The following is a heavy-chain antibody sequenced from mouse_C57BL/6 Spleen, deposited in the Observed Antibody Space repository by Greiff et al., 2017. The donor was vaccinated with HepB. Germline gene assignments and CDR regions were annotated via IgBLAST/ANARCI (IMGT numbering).Heavy chain of an antibody. CDR3: ARSGYGSSFFAY. Sequence: QVQLQQPGAELVMPGASVKLSCKASGYTFTSYWMHWVKQRPGQCLEWIGEIDPSDSYTNYNQKFKGKSTLTVDKSSSTAYMQLSSLTSEDSAVYYCARSGYGSSFFAYWGQGTLVTVSA. CDR1: GYTFTSYW. D-gene: IGHD1-1*01. V-gene: IGHV1-69*01. CDR2: IDPSDSYT. J-gene: IGHJ3*01.